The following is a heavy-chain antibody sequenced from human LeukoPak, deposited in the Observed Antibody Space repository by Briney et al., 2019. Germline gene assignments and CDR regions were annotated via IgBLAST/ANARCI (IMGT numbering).Heavy chain of an antibody. Sequence: ASVKVSCKASGYTFTGYYMHWVRQAPGQGLEWMGWINPNSGGTNYAQKFQGRVTMTRDTSISTAYMELSRLRSDDTAVYYCARGFQKGDGYNSLMGYWGQGTLVTVSS. CDR1: GYTFTGYY. CDR3: ARGFQKGDGYNSLMGY. V-gene: IGHV1-2*02. CDR2: INPNSGGT. D-gene: IGHD5-24*01. J-gene: IGHJ4*02.